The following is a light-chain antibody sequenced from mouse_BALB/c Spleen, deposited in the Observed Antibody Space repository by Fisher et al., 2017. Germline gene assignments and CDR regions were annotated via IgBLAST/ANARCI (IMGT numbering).Light chain of an antibody. CDR2: GTS. Sequence: DIVMTQTTALMAASPGEKVTITCSVSSSISSSYLHWYQQKSGISPKPWIYGTSNLASGVPARFSGSGSGTSYSLTISSMEAEDAATYYCHQRSSYPYTFGGGTKLEI. J-gene: IGKJ2*01. CDR3: HQRSSYPYT. V-gene: IGKV4-53*01. CDR1: SSISSSY.